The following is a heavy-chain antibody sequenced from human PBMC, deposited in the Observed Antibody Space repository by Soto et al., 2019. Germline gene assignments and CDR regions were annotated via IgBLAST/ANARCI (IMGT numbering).Heavy chain of an antibody. Sequence: GASVKVSCKASGYTFTSYAMHWVRQAPGQRLEWMGWINAGNGNTKYSQKFQGRVTITRDTSASTAYMELSSLRSEDTAVSYCARGGSLYWYFDLWGRGTLVTVSS. D-gene: IGHD1-26*01. J-gene: IGHJ2*01. V-gene: IGHV1-3*01. CDR1: GYTFTSYA. CDR3: ARGGSLYWYFDL. CDR2: INAGNGNT.